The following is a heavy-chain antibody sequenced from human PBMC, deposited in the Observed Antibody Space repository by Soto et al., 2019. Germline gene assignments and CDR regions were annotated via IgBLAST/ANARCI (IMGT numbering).Heavy chain of an antibody. CDR2: INAGNGNT. D-gene: IGHD1-26*01. Sequence: VASVKVSCKASGYTFTSYAMHWVRQAPGQRLEWMGWINAGNGNTKYAQKFQGRVTVATDTTTTGAYMELRSLRSDDTAVYYCARDVSGGTYPWFFDLWGRGTLVTVSS. J-gene: IGHJ2*01. CDR3: ARDVSGGTYPWFFDL. V-gene: IGHV1-3*01. CDR1: GYTFTSYA.